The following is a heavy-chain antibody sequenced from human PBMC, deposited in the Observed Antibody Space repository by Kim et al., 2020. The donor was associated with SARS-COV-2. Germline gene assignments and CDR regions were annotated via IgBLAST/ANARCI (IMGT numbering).Heavy chain of an antibody. CDR3: ARDSGFDRGGGFDY. CDR2: VYHSGTT. Sequence: SETLSLTCTVSGASVNTEGFFRTWIRQIPGTGLEYIGYVYHSGTTYYNPSLKSRVTMSVDTSKNQFSLELTSVTAADTAFYFCARDSGFDRGGGFDYWG. CDR1: GASVNTEGFF. J-gene: IGHJ4*01. V-gene: IGHV4-31*03. D-gene: IGHD5-12*01.